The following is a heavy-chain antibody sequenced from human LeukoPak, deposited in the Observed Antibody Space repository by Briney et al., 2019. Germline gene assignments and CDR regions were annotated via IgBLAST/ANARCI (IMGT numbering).Heavy chain of an antibody. V-gene: IGHV3-7*01. CDR2: IKQDGSEK. Sequence: PGGSLRLSCAASGFTFSSYWMSWVRQAPGKGLEWVANIKQDGSEKYYVDSVKGRFTISRDNAKNSLYLQMNSLRAEDTAVYYCARDPYYYGSGSPYYFDYWGQGTLVTVSS. J-gene: IGHJ4*02. CDR3: ARDPYYYGSGSPYYFDY. CDR1: GFTFSSYW. D-gene: IGHD3-10*01.